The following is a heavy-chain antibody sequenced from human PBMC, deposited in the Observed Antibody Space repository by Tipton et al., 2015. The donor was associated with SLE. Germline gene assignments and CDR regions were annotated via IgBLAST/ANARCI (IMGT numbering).Heavy chain of an antibody. V-gene: IGHV3-7*03. Sequence: SLRLSCVGSGFSFTSYWMGWVRQAPGKGLEWVANIKQDGSEIYYVDSVKGRFTISRDNAKNSSYLEMNSLRAEDTAVYYCARGVWWAGGQGTLVTVSS. CDR1: GFSFTSYW. D-gene: IGHD2-15*01. CDR2: IKQDGSEI. CDR3: ARGVWWA. J-gene: IGHJ4*02.